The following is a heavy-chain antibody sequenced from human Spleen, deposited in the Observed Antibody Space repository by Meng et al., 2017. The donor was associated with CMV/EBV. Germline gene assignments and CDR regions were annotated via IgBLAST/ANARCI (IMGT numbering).Heavy chain of an antibody. Sequence: GESLKISCAASGFTFSSYDMHWVRQATGKGLEWVSAIGTAGDTYYPGSVKGRFTISRENAKNSLYLQMNSLRAGDTAVYYCARGAAYYYDSSGYSNWFGPWGQGTLVTVSS. D-gene: IGHD3-22*01. V-gene: IGHV3-13*01. CDR3: ARGAAYYYDSSGYSNWFGP. CDR2: IGTAGDT. J-gene: IGHJ5*02. CDR1: GFTFSSYD.